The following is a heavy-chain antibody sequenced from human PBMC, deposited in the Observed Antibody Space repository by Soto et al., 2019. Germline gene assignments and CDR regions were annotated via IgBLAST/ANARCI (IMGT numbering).Heavy chain of an antibody. J-gene: IGHJ4*02. CDR3: AKRDQYCSGGSCYPLPFDY. CDR2: VSGSGGST. D-gene: IGHD2-15*01. Sequence: EVQLLEPGGGLVQPGGSLRLSCAASGCTFSGYAMSWVRPAPGKGLEWVSAVSGSGGSTYYADSVKGRFTISRDNSKNTLYLQMNSLRAEDTAVYYCAKRDQYCSGGSCYPLPFDYWGQGTLVTVSS. V-gene: IGHV3-23*01. CDR1: GCTFSGYA.